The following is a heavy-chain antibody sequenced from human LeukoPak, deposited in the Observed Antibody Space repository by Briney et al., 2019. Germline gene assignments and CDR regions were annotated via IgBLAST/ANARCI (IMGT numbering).Heavy chain of an antibody. V-gene: IGHV3-33*08. CDR2: IWYDGSNK. Sequence: GRSLTLSCAASGFTFSSYGMHWVRQAAGKGLDWVAVIWYDGSNKYYADSVKGRFTISRDNSNNTLYLKMNSLRAEDTAIYYCARAAGEGGYYLPVNYWGQGTPLTVSS. CDR1: GFTFSSYG. D-gene: IGHD3-3*01. J-gene: IGHJ4*02. CDR3: ARAAGEGGYYLPVNY.